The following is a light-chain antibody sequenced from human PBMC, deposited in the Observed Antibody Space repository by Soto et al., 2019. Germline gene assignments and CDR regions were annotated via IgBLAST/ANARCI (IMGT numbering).Light chain of an antibody. J-gene: IGLJ2*01. Sequence: QSVLTQPPSVSAAPGQKVTISCSGSSSNIGNKYVSWYQQLPGTAPKLLIYDNNKRPSGIPDRFSGSKSGTSATLGITGLRTGDEADYYCGTWDSSLSAVVFGGGTKLTVL. CDR2: DNN. CDR3: GTWDSSLSAVV. V-gene: IGLV1-51*01. CDR1: SSNIGNKY.